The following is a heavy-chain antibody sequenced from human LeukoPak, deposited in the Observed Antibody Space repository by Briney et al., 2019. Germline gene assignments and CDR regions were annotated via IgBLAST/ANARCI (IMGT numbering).Heavy chain of an antibody. CDR1: GFTFSTYS. CDR2: ISRSTTTI. Sequence: GGSLRLSCAASGFTFSTYSMNWVRQAPGKGLEWVSSISRSTTTIYYADSVKGRFTISRDNAKNSLYLQMNSLRAEDTAVYYCARDPYSEDIVVVVAARLDYWGQGTLVTVSS. D-gene: IGHD2-15*01. J-gene: IGHJ4*02. CDR3: ARDPYSEDIVVVVAARLDY. V-gene: IGHV3-48*01.